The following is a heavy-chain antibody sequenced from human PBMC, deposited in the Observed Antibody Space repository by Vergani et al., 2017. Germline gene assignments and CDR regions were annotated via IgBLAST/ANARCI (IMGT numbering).Heavy chain of an antibody. CDR1: GFSFSDYA. J-gene: IGHJ1*01. CDR2: ISGSGSTT. Sequence: EVQLVESGGGLVQPGGSLRLSCAASGFSFSDYAMSWVRQAPGKGLEWVAAISGSGSTTYYADSVKGRFTVSRDNSKNTLFLQMNSLRAEDTAVYYCAKNGFCVTSSCYTTPMDTLQYWGQGALVTVSS. CDR3: AKNGFCVTSSCYTTPMDTLQY. V-gene: IGHV3-23*04. D-gene: IGHD2-2*03.